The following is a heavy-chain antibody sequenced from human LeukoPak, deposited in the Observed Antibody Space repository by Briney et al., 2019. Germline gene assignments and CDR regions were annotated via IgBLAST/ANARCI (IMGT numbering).Heavy chain of an antibody. Sequence: PSETLSLTCAVYGGSFSGYYWSWIRQPPGKGLEWIGEINHSGNTNYNPSLKSRVTISVDTSKNQSSLNLSSVTAADTAVYYCATVYSGYDVVGEDYWGQGTLVTVSS. V-gene: IGHV4-34*01. D-gene: IGHD5-12*01. CDR3: ATVYSGYDVVGEDY. CDR1: GGSFSGYY. CDR2: INHSGNT. J-gene: IGHJ4*02.